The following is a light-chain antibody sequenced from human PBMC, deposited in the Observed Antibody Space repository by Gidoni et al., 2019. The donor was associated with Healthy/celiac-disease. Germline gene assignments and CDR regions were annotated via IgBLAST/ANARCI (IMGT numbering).Light chain of an antibody. J-gene: IGKJ3*01. Sequence: DIQMTQSPSSLSASVGDRVTITCQASQDISNYLNWYQQKPGTAPKLLIYDASNLETGVPSRCSGSGSVTDFTFTISSLQPEDIATYYCQQYDNLPLTFGPGTKVDIK. CDR3: QQYDNLPLT. CDR2: DAS. V-gene: IGKV1-33*01. CDR1: QDISNY.